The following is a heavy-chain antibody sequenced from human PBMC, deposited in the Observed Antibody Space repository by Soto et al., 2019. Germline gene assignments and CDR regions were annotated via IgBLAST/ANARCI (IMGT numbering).Heavy chain of an antibody. V-gene: IGHV3-9*01. CDR1: GFTFDDYA. J-gene: IGHJ3*02. D-gene: IGHD2-15*01. CDR3: AKYMSSREPTSDDFDI. Sequence: EVQLVESGGGLVQPGRSLRLSCAASGFTFDDYAMHWVRQAPGKGLEWVSGISWNRGSIGYADSVKGRFTISRDNAKNSLYLQMNSLRAEDTALYYCAKYMSSREPTSDDFDIWGQGTMVTVSS. CDR2: ISWNRGSI.